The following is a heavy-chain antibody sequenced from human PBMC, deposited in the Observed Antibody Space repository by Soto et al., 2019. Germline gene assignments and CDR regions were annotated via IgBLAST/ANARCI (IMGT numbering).Heavy chain of an antibody. CDR3: AKDWNYRYYFYGMDV. Sequence: GGSLRLSCAASGFTFSSYAMHWVRQAPGKGLEYVSAISSNGGSTYYADSVKGRFTISRDNSKNTLYLQMNSLRAEDTAVYYCAKDWNYRYYFYGMDVWGQGTTVTVSS. V-gene: IGHV3-64*04. CDR1: GFTFSSYA. J-gene: IGHJ6*02. CDR2: ISSNGGST. D-gene: IGHD1-7*01.